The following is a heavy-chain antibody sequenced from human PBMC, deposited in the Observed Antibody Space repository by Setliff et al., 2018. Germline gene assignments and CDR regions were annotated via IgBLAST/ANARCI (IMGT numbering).Heavy chain of an antibody. Sequence: GESLKISCAASGFTFSSYAMSWVRQAPGKGLEWVSAISGSGGSTYYADSVKGRFTISRDNAKNSLYLQMNSLRAEDTAVYYCARDYTYYDFWSGPSSDAFDIWGQGTMVTVSS. D-gene: IGHD3-3*01. CDR1: GFTFSSYA. V-gene: IGHV3-23*01. CDR3: ARDYTYYDFWSGPSSDAFDI. CDR2: ISGSGGST. J-gene: IGHJ3*02.